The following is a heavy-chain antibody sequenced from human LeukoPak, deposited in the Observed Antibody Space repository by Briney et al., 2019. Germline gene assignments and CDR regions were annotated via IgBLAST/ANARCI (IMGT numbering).Heavy chain of an antibody. CDR3: ARGPERGSYLLDY. Sequence: ASLKISCKTSRDTLTRYDINCVRHATGQGLEWTGWMNPNSDNTGYAQRFQGRVTMTRNTSISTAYMELSSLRSEDTAVYYCARGPERGSYLLDYWGQGTLVTVSS. D-gene: IGHD1-26*01. V-gene: IGHV1-8*01. CDR2: MNPNSDNT. J-gene: IGHJ4*02. CDR1: RDTLTRYD.